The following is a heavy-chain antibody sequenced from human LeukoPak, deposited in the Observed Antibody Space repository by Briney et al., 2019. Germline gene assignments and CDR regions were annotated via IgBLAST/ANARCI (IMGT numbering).Heavy chain of an antibody. D-gene: IGHD2-2*01. J-gene: IGHJ4*02. CDR2: ISAYNGNT. V-gene: IGHV1-18*01. Sequence: ASVKVSCKASGYTFTSYGISWVRQAPGQGLEWMGWISAYNGNTNYAQKLQGRVTMTTDTSTSTAYMELRSLRSDDTAVYYCARPHTGYCSSTSCCAFDYWGQGALVTVSS. CDR3: ARPHTGYCSSTSCCAFDY. CDR1: GYTFTSYG.